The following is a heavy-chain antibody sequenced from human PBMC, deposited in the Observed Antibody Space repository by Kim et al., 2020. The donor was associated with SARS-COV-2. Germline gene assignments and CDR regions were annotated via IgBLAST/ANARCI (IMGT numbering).Heavy chain of an antibody. CDR2: MRGSGDVT. CDR3: VKCKISIYITSRYGEFGG. J-gene: IGHJ4*02. CDR1: GFTFGSYA. D-gene: IGHD3-10*01. Sequence: GGSLRLSCAASGFTFGSYAMNWVRQAPGKGLEWVSAMRGSGDVTYYADSVKGRFPMSRDNFNNTVYMKLNSLRAKDTAVYYFVKCKISIYITSRYGEFGGWGQETQVTVSS. V-gene: IGHV3-23*01.